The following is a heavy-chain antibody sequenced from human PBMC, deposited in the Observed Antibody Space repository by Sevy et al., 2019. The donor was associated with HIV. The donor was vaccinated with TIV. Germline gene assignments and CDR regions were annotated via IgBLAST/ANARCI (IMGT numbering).Heavy chain of an antibody. V-gene: IGHV4-4*07. J-gene: IGHJ5*01. CDR3: ASGPWGWFDS. CDR2: MHISGST. CDR1: GRSISTLY. D-gene: IGHD1-26*01. Sequence: SETLSLTCNVSGRSISTLYWTWIRQPAGKGLEWIGRMHISGSTNYNPSLKSRVTMSGDTSKNQFFLKMNSVTAADTAIYYCASGPWGWFDSWGPGTPVTVSS.